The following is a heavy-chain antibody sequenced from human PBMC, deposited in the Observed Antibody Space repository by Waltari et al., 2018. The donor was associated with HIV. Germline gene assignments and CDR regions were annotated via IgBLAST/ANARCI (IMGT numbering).Heavy chain of an antibody. CDR2: VGPGGKV. Sequence: QAQLQQWGTGLLKPSEALSLTCAVYGASFNAYYWTWIRQSPGKGLEWRGEVGPGGKVNVRPSRRRRLSLARDAANKQFSLTLTSVAATYTAVYFCARGLQMTSYASGKWLWEQMLSRYFFDLWVQGSRV. D-gene: IGHD3-22*01. V-gene: IGHV4-34*01. J-gene: IGHJ4*03. CDR3: ARGLQMTSYASGKWLWEQMLSRYFFDL. CDR1: GASFNAYY.